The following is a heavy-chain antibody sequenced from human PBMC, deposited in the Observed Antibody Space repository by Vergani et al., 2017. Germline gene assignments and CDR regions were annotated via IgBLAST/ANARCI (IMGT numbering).Heavy chain of an antibody. CDR3: ARGSSYYDFWSGYYNLGDFDY. CDR1: GFTFSSYA. V-gene: IGHV3-23*01. D-gene: IGHD3-3*01. J-gene: IGHJ4*02. CDR2: ISGSGGST. Sequence: EVQLLESGGGLVQPGGSLRLSCAASGFTFSSYAMSWVRQAPGKGLEWVSAISGSGGSTYYADSVKGRFTISRDNAKNSLYLQMNSLRAEDTAVYYCARGSSYYDFWSGYYNLGDFDYWGQGTLVTVSS.